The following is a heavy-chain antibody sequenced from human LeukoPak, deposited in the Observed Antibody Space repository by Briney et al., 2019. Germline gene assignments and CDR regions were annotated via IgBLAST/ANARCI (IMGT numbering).Heavy chain of an antibody. Sequence: GGSLRLSCAASGFTFSTYWMHWVRQAPGKGLVWVSRINSDGSSTIYADSVKGRFTISRDNAKNTLYLQMNSLRADDTAVYYCARGGVYSTSAVDYWGQGTLVTVSS. CDR1: GFTFSTYW. J-gene: IGHJ4*02. D-gene: IGHD6-6*01. CDR2: INSDGSST. CDR3: ARGGVYSTSAVDY. V-gene: IGHV3-74*01.